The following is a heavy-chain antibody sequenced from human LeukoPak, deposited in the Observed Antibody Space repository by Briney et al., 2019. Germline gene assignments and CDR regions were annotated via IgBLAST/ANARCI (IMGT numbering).Heavy chain of an antibody. CDR3: ARAFVVVGRFDIVVVTATGAGYGMDV. J-gene: IGHJ6*02. D-gene: IGHD2-21*02. CDR1: GYTFTGYY. CDR2: INPNSGGT. Sequence: ASVKVSCKASGYTFTGYYMHWVRQAPGQGLEWMGWINPNSGGTNYAQKFQGRVTMTRDTSISTAYMELSRLRSDDTAVYYCARAFVVVGRFDIVVVTATGAGYGMDVWGQGTTVTVSS. V-gene: IGHV1-2*02.